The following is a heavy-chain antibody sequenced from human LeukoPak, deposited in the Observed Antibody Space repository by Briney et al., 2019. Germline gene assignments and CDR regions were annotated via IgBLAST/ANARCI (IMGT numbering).Heavy chain of an antibody. V-gene: IGHV3-7*01. CDR3: ATPFSSSYEMF. Sequence: GGSLRLSCAATGFTFSSSWMSWVRQAPGKGLEWVANIKQDGSERNYVDSVKGRFTISRDNAKGSLYLQMNSLRAEDTAVYYCATPFSSSYEMFWGQGTLVTVSS. CDR2: IKQDGSER. J-gene: IGHJ4*02. D-gene: IGHD6-13*01. CDR1: GFTFSSSW.